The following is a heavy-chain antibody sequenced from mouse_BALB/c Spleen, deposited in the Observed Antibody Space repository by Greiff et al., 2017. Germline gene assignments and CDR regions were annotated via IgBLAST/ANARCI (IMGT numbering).Heavy chain of an antibody. CDR1: GYTFTSYW. Sequence: LQQPGSELVRPGASVKLSCKASGYTFTSYWMHLVKQRHGQGLEWIGNIYPGSGSTNYDEKFKSKGTLTVDTSSSTAYMHLSSLTSEDSAVYYCTRGHYQGYFDYWGQGTTLTVSS. J-gene: IGHJ2*01. CDR2: IYPGSGST. D-gene: IGHD1-2*01. V-gene: IGHV1S22*01. CDR3: TRGHYQGYFDY.